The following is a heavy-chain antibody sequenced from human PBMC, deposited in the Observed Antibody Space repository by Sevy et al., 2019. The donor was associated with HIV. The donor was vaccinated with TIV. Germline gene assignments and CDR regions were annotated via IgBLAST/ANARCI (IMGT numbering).Heavy chain of an antibody. CDR2: IKQDGSEK. CDR3: ARDCSGGSCYSYYYYYGMDV. Sequence: GGSLRLSCAASGFTFSSYWMSWVRQAPGKGLEWVANIKQDGSEKYYVDSVKGRFTISRDNAKNSLYLQMNSLRAEDTAVYYCARDCSGGSCYSYYYYYGMDVWGQGTTVTASS. CDR1: GFTFSSYW. V-gene: IGHV3-7*03. J-gene: IGHJ6*02. D-gene: IGHD2-15*01.